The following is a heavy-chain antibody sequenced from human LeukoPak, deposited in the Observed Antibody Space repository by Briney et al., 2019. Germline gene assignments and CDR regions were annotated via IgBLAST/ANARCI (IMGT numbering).Heavy chain of an antibody. J-gene: IGHJ4*02. D-gene: IGHD6-6*01. Sequence: SVKVSCKASGGTFSSYAISWVRQAPGQGLEWMGGIIPIFGTTNYAQKFQDRVTITADKSTSTAYMELSSLRSEDTAVYYCARSPWWDIAARPVYYFDYWGQGTLVTVSS. CDR1: GGTFSSYA. V-gene: IGHV1-69*06. CDR2: IIPIFGTT. CDR3: ARSPWWDIAARPVYYFDY.